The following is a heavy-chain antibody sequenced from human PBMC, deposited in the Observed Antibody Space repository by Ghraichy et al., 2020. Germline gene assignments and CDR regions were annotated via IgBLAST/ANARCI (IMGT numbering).Heavy chain of an antibody. Sequence: GGSLRLSCAASGFTFSSYAMHWVRQAPGKGLEWVAVISYDGSNKYYADSVKGRFTISRDNSKNTLYLQMNSLRAEDTAVYYCARDGIAVADGLEYWGQGTLVTVSS. D-gene: IGHD6-19*01. J-gene: IGHJ4*02. V-gene: IGHV3-30-3*01. CDR2: ISYDGSNK. CDR1: GFTFSSYA. CDR3: ARDGIAVADGLEY.